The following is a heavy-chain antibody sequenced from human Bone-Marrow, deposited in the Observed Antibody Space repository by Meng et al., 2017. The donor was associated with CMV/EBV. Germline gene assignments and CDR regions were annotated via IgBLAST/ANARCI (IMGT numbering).Heavy chain of an antibody. CDR1: RFTFSSYS. CDR2: ISSSSSYI. J-gene: IGHJ4*02. CDR3: ARDRYDSSGYYRY. D-gene: IGHD3-22*01. Sequence: EVQLVESGGGLVKPGGSLRLSCAASRFTFSSYSMNWVRQAPGKGLEWVSSISSSSSYIYYADSVKGRFTISRDNAKNSLYLQMNSLRAEDTAVYYCARDRYDSSGYYRYWGQGTLVTVSS. V-gene: IGHV3-21*01.